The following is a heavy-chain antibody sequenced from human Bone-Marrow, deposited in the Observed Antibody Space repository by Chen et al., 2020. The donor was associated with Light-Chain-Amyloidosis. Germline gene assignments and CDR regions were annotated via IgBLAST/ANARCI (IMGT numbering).Heavy chain of an antibody. Sequence: QVQLVESGGGVVQPGRSLRLSCAASGCTFSSYGMHWVRQAPGKGLEWVAVIWYDGSNKYYADSVKGRFTISRDNSKNTLYLQMNSLRAEDTAVYYCAGSPAGHDAFDIWGQGTMVTVSS. V-gene: IGHV3-33*01. D-gene: IGHD3-10*01. CDR2: IWYDGSNK. J-gene: IGHJ3*02. CDR3: AGSPAGHDAFDI. CDR1: GCTFSSYG.